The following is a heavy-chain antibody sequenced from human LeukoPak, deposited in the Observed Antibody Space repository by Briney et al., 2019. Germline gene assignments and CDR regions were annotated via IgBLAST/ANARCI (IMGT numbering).Heavy chain of an antibody. CDR1: GYTFTGYY. Sequence: GASVEVFCKASGYTFTGYYMHWVRQAPGQGLEWMGWINPNSGGTNYAQKFQGRVTMTRDTSISTAYMELSRLRSDDTAVYYCARERVIMGATAWDYWGQGTLVTVSS. V-gene: IGHV1-2*02. D-gene: IGHD1-26*01. CDR3: ARERVIMGATAWDY. CDR2: INPNSGGT. J-gene: IGHJ4*02.